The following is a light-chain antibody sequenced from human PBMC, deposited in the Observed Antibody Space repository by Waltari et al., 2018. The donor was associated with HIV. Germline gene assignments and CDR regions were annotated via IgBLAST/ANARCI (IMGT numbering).Light chain of an antibody. Sequence: QSVLTQPPSVSGAPGQRVTTSCTGSSSNIGAGYDVHWYQQLPGTAPKLLIYANINRPSGVPDRFSGSKSGSSASLAITGLQAEDEAHYYCQSFDSSLTTSGVIFGGGTKLTVL. CDR2: ANI. V-gene: IGLV1-40*01. CDR1: SSNIGAGYD. J-gene: IGLJ2*01. CDR3: QSFDSSLTTSGVI.